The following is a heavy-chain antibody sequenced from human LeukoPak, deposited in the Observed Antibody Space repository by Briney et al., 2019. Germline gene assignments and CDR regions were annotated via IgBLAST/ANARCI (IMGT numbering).Heavy chain of an antibody. J-gene: IGHJ3*02. D-gene: IGHD6-13*01. CDR3: ARPPYSERAFDI. CDR2: IYYSGST. CDR1: GGSISSSSYY. V-gene: IGHV4-39*01. Sequence: SETLSLTCTVSGGSISSSSYYWGWIRQPPGKGLEWIGSIYYSGSTYYNPSLKSRVTISVDTSKNQFSLKLSSVTAADTAVYYCARPPYSERAFDIWGQGIMVTVSS.